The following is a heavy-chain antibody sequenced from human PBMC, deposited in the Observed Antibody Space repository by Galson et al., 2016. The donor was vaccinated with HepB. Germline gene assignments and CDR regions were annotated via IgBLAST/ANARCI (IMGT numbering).Heavy chain of an antibody. J-gene: IGHJ4*02. D-gene: IGHD5-24*01. Sequence: TLSLTCTVSGGSISSSDSSWSWIRQPPGKGLEWIGYIYYSGSTYYNPSLKSRVTVSVDTSKNQFSLKLNSVTAADTAVYYCARDWGDGFIDYWGQGTLVTVSS. CDR2: IYYSGST. CDR3: ARDWGDGFIDY. V-gene: IGHV4-30-4*01. CDR1: GGSISSSDSS.